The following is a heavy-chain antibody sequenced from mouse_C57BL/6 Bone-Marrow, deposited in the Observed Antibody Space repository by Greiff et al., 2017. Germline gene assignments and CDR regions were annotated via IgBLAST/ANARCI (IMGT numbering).Heavy chain of an antibody. V-gene: IGHV1-55*01. CDR3: ARPYDSNYWYFDV. D-gene: IGHD2-5*01. Sequence: QVQLQQPGAELVKPGASVKMSCKASGYTFTSYWITWVKQRPGQGLEWIGDIYPGSGSTNYNEKFKSKATLTVDTSSSTAYMQLSSLTSEDSAVYYCARPYDSNYWYFDVWGTGTAVTVSA. CDR1: GYTFTSYW. CDR2: IYPGSGST. J-gene: IGHJ1*03.